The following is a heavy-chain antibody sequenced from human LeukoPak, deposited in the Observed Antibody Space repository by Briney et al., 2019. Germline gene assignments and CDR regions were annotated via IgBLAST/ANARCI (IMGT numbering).Heavy chain of an antibody. CDR3: ARGSFAMVRGGRFDY. CDR2: IYFSGDT. J-gene: IGHJ4*02. V-gene: IGHV4-4*07. Sequence: SETLSLTCTVSGGSISTYYWSWIRQPAGKGLEWIGRIYFSGDTNYNPSLKSRVTMSVDTSKNQFSLKLSSVTAADTAVYYCARGSFAMVRGGRFDYWGQGTLVTVSS. D-gene: IGHD3-10*01. CDR1: GGSISTYY.